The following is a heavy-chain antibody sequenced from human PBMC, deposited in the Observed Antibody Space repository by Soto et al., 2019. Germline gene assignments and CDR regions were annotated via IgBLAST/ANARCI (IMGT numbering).Heavy chain of an antibody. CDR2: ISGSGGST. V-gene: IGHV3-23*01. Sequence: GGSLRLSCAASGFTFSNYAMSWVRQAPGKGLEWVSAISGSGGSTYYADSVKGRFTISRDNSKNTLYLQMNSLRAEDTAVYYCAKETYSSGWYYYYYGMAVWGQGTTVTVYS. CDR1: GFTFSNYA. D-gene: IGHD6-19*01. CDR3: AKETYSSGWYYYYYGMAV. J-gene: IGHJ6*02.